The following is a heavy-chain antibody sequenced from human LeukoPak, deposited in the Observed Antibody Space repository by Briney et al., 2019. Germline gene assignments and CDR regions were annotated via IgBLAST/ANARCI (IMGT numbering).Heavy chain of an antibody. CDR1: GYSFTTYW. CDR3: ARVCCTSTSSFDP. CDR2: IYPGESDT. Sequence: GESLKISCKGSGYSFTTYWIAWVRQMPGKGLEWMGSIYPGESDTRYSPSFQGQVTISLDKSIHTAYLQWSSLKASDTAMYYCARVCCTSTSSFDPWGQGTLVTVSS. J-gene: IGHJ5*02. D-gene: IGHD2-2*01. V-gene: IGHV5-51*01.